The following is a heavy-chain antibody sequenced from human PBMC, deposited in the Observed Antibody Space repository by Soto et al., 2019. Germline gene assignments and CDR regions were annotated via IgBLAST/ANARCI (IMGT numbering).Heavy chain of an antibody. J-gene: IGHJ4*02. Sequence: SETLSLTCNVSGGSFHGYSWSWFRQTSGKGLEWIGDISYRVSTSYSPSLKSRLLISLDTSNNQFSLKVASVTPADTAVYYCARALLGFSYGYGGYFDPWGPGTLVTVSS. D-gene: IGHD3-16*01. CDR2: ISYRVST. CDR1: GGSFHGYS. CDR3: ARALLGFSYGYGGYFDP. V-gene: IGHV4-34*01.